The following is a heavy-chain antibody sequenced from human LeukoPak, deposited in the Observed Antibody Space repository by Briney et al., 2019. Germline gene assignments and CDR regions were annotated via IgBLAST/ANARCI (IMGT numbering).Heavy chain of an antibody. CDR3: ARTDSSWSSFDP. Sequence: PSETLSLTCTVSGGSISSYYWSWIRQPPGKGLEWIGYIYYSGSTNYNPSLKSRVTISVDTSKNQFSLKLSSVTAADTAVYYCARTDSSWSSFDPWGQGTLVTVSS. V-gene: IGHV4-59*08. J-gene: IGHJ5*02. CDR2: IYYSGST. D-gene: IGHD6-13*01. CDR1: GGSISSYY.